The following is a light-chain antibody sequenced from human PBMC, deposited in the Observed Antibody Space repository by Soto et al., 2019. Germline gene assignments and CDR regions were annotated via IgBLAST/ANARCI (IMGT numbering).Light chain of an antibody. J-gene: IGKJ1*01. CDR2: AAS. V-gene: IGKV3-20*01. Sequence: EIVLTQSPGTLSLSPGERAILSCRASQSISSGYLAWYQQKPGQAPRLLIYAASSRATGIPDRFSGSGSGTDFTLTIIRLEPEDFAVYYCQQYGNSPRTFGQGTKVETK. CDR1: QSISSGY. CDR3: QQYGNSPRT.